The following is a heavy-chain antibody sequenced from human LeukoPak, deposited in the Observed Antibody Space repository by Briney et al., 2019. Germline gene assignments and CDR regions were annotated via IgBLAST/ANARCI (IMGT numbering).Heavy chain of an antibody. V-gene: IGHV4-34*01. CDR3: ARMGALIRKYFDY. Sequence: SETLSLTCAVYGGSFSGYYWSWIRQPPGKGLEWIGEINHSGSTNYNPSLKSRVTISVDTSKNQFSLMLSSVTAADTAVYYCARMGALIRKYFDYWGQGTLVTVSS. J-gene: IGHJ4*02. CDR1: GGSFSGYY. D-gene: IGHD1-26*01. CDR2: INHSGST.